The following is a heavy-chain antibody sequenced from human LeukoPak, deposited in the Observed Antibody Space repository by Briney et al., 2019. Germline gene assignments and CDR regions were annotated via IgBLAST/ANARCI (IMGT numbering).Heavy chain of an antibody. Sequence: GGSLRLSCAASGFIFSTYNMNWVRQAPGEGLEWVSSITSSGDYIYYADSVKGRFTISRDNAKNSLYLQMNSLRAEDTAVYYCARDPPLGYCSGGSCYPWGQGTLVTVSS. J-gene: IGHJ5*02. CDR2: ITSSGDYI. CDR1: GFIFSTYN. V-gene: IGHV3-21*01. CDR3: ARDPPLGYCSGGSCYP. D-gene: IGHD2-15*01.